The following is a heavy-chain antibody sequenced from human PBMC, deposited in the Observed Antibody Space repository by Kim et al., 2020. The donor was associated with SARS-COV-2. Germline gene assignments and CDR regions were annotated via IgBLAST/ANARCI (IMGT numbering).Heavy chain of an antibody. D-gene: IGHD3-10*01. Sequence: SETLSLTCAVYGGSFSGYYWSWIRQPPGKGLEWIGEINHSGSTNYNPSLKSLVTISVDTSKNQFSLKLSSVTAADTAVYYCARQRVRGVIKLSYYYGMDVWGPGTTVTVSS. CDR1: GGSFSGYY. V-gene: IGHV4-34*01. CDR2: INHSGST. CDR3: ARQRVRGVIKLSYYYGMDV. J-gene: IGHJ6*02.